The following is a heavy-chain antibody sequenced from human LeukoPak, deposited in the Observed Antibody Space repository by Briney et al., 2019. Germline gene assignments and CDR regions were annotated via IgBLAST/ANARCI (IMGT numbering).Heavy chain of an antibody. V-gene: IGHV1-69*02. Sequence: SVTVSRTPCGGTFSSYTISGVRQEPRQGLEWMGRSIHILCIANYAQKFQGRVTITANKSTSPAYRELSSRGSECTGVYYCARGRGAFVMWGEGTRVTVSS. CDR1: GGTFSSYT. CDR2: SIHILCIA. CDR3: ARGRGAFVM. J-gene: IGHJ3*02.